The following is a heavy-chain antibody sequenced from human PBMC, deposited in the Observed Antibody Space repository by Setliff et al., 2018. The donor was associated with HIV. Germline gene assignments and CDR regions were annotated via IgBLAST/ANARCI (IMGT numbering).Heavy chain of an antibody. Sequence: GGSLRLSCVTSGFTFTNYAMTWVRQAPGEGLEYVSAISGSGGITYYADSVKGRCTLSRGTSKDTLYLQMNSLRADDTAGYFCAKLLYPQLWPLDIDHWGHGTLVTVSS. D-gene: IGHD2-2*02. CDR2: ISGSGGIT. V-gene: IGHV3-23*01. CDR1: GFTFTNYA. CDR3: AKLLYPQLWPLDIDH. J-gene: IGHJ4*01.